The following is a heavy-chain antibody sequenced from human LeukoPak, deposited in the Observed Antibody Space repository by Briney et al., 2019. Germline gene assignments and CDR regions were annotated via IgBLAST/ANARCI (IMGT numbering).Heavy chain of an antibody. V-gene: IGHV3-43D*03. CDR1: GSTFDDYA. D-gene: IGHD6-19*01. CDR3: AKAGGGEAVAELDY. Sequence: GGSLRLSCAASGSTFDDYAMHWVRQAPGKGLEWVSLISWDGGSTYYADSVKGRFTISRDNSKNSLYLQMNSLRAEDTALYYCAKAGGGEAVAELDYWGQGTLVTVSS. CDR2: ISWDGGST. J-gene: IGHJ4*02.